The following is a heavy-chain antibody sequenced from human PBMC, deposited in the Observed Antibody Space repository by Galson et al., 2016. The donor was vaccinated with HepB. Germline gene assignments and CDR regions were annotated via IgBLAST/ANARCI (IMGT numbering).Heavy chain of an antibody. V-gene: IGHV3-23*01. Sequence: SLRLSCAASGFPFSNYGMSWVRQAPGKGLEWVSGISGGGGNTYHADYVKGRFTISRDNSKNTLYLQMNSLRADDTAVYYCANGGYCSGGSCSYFDYWGQGTLVTVSS. CDR1: GFPFSNYG. CDR3: ANGGYCSGGSCSYFDY. CDR2: ISGGGGNT. J-gene: IGHJ4*02. D-gene: IGHD2-15*01.